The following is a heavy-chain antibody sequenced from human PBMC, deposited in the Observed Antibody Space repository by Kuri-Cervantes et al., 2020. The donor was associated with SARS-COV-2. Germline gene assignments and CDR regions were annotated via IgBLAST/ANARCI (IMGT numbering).Heavy chain of an antibody. CDR1: GFPFSSYA. V-gene: IGHV3-30*14. CDR3: ARDPSGPTSYYYYYLDV. Sequence: GGSLRLSCAASGFPFSSYAMHWVRQAPGKGLEWVAVISYDGSNKYYADSVKGRFTISRDNSETTLYLQMNSLRPEDTAVYYCARDPSGPTSYYYYYLDVWGKGTMVTVSS. J-gene: IGHJ6*03. D-gene: IGHD6-19*01. CDR2: ISYDGSNK.